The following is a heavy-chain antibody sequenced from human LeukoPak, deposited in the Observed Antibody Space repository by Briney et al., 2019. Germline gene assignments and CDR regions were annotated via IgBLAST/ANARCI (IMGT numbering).Heavy chain of an antibody. J-gene: IGHJ5*02. D-gene: IGHD3-3*01. Sequence: PGGSLRLSCAASGFTFSSYAMSWVRQAPGKGLEWVSAISGSGGSTYYADSVKGRFTISRDNSKNTLYLQMNSLRAEDTAAYYCAKDHLRDFWRRDNWFDPWGQGTLVTVSS. CDR3: AKDHLRDFWRRDNWFDP. V-gene: IGHV3-23*01. CDR1: GFTFSSYA. CDR2: ISGSGGST.